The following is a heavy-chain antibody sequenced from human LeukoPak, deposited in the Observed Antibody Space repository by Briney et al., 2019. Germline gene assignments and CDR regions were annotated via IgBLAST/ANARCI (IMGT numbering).Heavy chain of an antibody. V-gene: IGHV3-23*01. J-gene: IGHJ4*02. CDR3: AKQGFGC. CDR2: ISGSADNT. CDR1: GFTLSSYA. Sequence: PGGSLRLSCTASGFTLSSYAMSWVRQAPGEGLEWVSTISGSADNTNYAEAVKGRFTISRDISKNTMYLQMNSLRAEDTAVYYCAKQGFGCWGQGTLVTVSS.